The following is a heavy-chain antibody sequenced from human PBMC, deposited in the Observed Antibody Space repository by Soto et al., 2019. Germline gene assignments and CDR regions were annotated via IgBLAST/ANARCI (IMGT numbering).Heavy chain of an antibody. CDR2: MRPSNGYT. V-gene: IGHV1-8*01. Sequence: QVQLVQSGAEVKEPGASVRVSCKASGYTFTSYVINWVRQAAGQGLEWMGWMRPSNGYTGSPQKFQGRVTMTRDTSLSTAYMELTNLRSEDTAMYYCARGVDAGVDSWGQGTLVAVSS. D-gene: IGHD1-1*01. CDR1: GYTFTSYV. CDR3: ARGVDAGVDS. J-gene: IGHJ4*02.